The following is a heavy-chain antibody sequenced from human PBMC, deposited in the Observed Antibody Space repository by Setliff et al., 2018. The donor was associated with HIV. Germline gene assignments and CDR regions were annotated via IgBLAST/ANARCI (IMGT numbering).Heavy chain of an antibody. D-gene: IGHD2-2*01. J-gene: IGHJ6*03. V-gene: IGHV4-59*11. CDR2: MYYSGGT. CDR1: GGSIRSHY. Sequence: PSETLSLTCSVSGGSIRSHYWSWIRQPPGKGLEWIGYMYYSGGTNYNPSLKSRVTISVDTSKNQFSLNLSSVTAADTAVYYCARGYCSSTTCYEDYYYMDVWGKGSTVTVSS. CDR3: ARGYCSSTTCYEDYYYMDV.